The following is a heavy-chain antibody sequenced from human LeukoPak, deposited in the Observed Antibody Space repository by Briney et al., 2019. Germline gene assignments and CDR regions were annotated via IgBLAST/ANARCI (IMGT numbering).Heavy chain of an antibody. CDR1: GCTFSSYS. V-gene: IGHV3-48*01. D-gene: IGHD4-11*01. J-gene: IGHJ4*02. CDR3: ASPPNDYSNGFDY. Sequence: PGGSLRLSCAASGCTFSSYSMNWVRQAPGKGLEWVSYISSSSSTIYYADSVKGRFTISRDNAKNSLYLQMNSLRAEDTAVYYCASPPNDYSNGFDYWGQGTLVTVSS. CDR2: ISSSSSTI.